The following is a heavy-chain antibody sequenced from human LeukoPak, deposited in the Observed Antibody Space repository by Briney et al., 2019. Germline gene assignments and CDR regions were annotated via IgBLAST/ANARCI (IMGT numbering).Heavy chain of an antibody. J-gene: IGHJ6*03. V-gene: IGHV3-7*01. D-gene: IGHD2-2*02. CDR3: ARGSPAYTNYYYYYYMDV. CDR2: IKQDGSEK. CDR1: GFTFSSYW. Sequence: PGGSLRLSCAASGFTFSSYWMSWVRQAPGKGLEWVANIKQDGSEKYYVDSVKGRFTISRDNAKNSLYLQMNSLRAEDTAVYYCARGSPAYTNYYYYYYMDVWGKGTTVTVSS.